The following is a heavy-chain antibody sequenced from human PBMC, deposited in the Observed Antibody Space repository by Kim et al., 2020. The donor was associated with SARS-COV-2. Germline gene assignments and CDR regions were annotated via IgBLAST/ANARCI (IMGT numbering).Heavy chain of an antibody. CDR3: ARVRSGDPYYFDY. Sequence: GGSLRLSCAASGFTFSSYSMNWVRQAPGKGLEWVSSISSSSSYIYYADSVKGRFTISRDNAKNSLYLQMNSLRAEDTAVYYCARVRSGDPYYFDYWGQGTLVTVSS. D-gene: IGHD3-16*01. CDR2: ISSSSSYI. CDR1: GFTFSSYS. V-gene: IGHV3-21*01. J-gene: IGHJ4*02.